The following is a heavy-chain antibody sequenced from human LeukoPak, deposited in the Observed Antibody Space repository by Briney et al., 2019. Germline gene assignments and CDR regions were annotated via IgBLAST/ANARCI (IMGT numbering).Heavy chain of an antibody. J-gene: IGHJ4*02. CDR3: ARAEYSGYVTRY. CDR2: INPNSGGT. D-gene: IGHD5-12*01. Sequence: ASVKVSCKASGYTFTGYYMHWVRQAPGQGLEWMGWINPNSGGTNYAQKFQGRVTMTRDTSISTAYMELSRLRSDDTAVYYCARAEYSGYVTRYWGQGTLVTVSS. CDR1: GYTFTGYY. V-gene: IGHV1-2*02.